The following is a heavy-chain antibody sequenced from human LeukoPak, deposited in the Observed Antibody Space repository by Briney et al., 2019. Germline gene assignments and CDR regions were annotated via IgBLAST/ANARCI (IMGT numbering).Heavy chain of an antibody. V-gene: IGHV1-69*05. Sequence: SVKVSCKASGGTFSSYAISWVRQAPGQGLEWMGRIIPIFGTANYAQKLQGRVTMTTDTSTSTAYMELRGLRSDDTAVYYCARDQYCSSTSCSTMPFDYWGQGTLVTVSS. J-gene: IGHJ4*02. D-gene: IGHD2-2*01. CDR2: IIPIFGTA. CDR3: ARDQYCSSTSCSTMPFDY. CDR1: GGTFSSYA.